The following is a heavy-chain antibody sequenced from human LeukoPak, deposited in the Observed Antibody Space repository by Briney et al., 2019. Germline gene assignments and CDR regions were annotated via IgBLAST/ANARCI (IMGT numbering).Heavy chain of an antibody. CDR2: IIPIFGTA. CDR3: ARSRNSSGYYYYYYMDV. J-gene: IGHJ6*03. Sequence: SVKVSCKASGGTFSSYAISWVRQAPGQGLEWMGGIIPIFGTANYAQKFQGRVTITADESTSTAYIELSSLRSEDTAVYYCARSRNSSGYYYYYYMDVWGKGTTVTVSS. D-gene: IGHD3-22*01. V-gene: IGHV1-69*13. CDR1: GGTFSSYA.